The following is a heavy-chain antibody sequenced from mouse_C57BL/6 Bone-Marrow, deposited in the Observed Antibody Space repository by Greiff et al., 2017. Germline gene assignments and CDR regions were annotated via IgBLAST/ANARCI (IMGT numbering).Heavy chain of an antibody. CDR1: GYTFTSYW. V-gene: IGHV1-50*01. CDR2: IDPSDSYT. J-gene: IGHJ2*01. D-gene: IGHD1-1*01. CDR3: ARSKTVVPFDY. Sequence: QVQLQQPGAELVKPGASVKLSCKASGYTFTSYWMQWVKQRPGQGLEWIGEIDPSDSYTNYNQKFKGKATLTVDTSSSTADMQLSSLTSEDSAVYYCARSKTVVPFDYWGQGTTLTVSS.